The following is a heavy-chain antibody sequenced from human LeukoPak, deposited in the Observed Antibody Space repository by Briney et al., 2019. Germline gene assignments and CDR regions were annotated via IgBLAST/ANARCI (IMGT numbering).Heavy chain of an antibody. CDR3: ARDRKWELLSYYYYGMDV. Sequence: SETLSLTCAVYGGSFSGYYWSWIRQPPGKGLEWIGEINHSGSTNYNPSLKSRVTISVDTSKNQFSLKLSSVTAADTAVYYCARDRKWELLSYYYYGMDVWGQGTTVTVSS. CDR2: INHSGST. V-gene: IGHV4-34*01. D-gene: IGHD1-26*01. J-gene: IGHJ6*02. CDR1: GGSFSGYY.